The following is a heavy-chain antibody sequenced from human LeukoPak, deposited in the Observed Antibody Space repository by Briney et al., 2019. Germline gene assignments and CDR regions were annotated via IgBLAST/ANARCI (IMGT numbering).Heavy chain of an antibody. CDR2: IYNSGST. J-gene: IGHJ4*02. D-gene: IGHD2-21*02. CDR3: ARGWGPAYCGGDCHRHFDY. CDR1: GGSISSGGYS. V-gene: IGHV4-30-4*07. Sequence: SQTLSLTCAVSGGSISSGGYSYNWIRQPPGKGLEWIGYIYNSGSTSYSPSLKSRVTMSVDTSKNQFSLKLSSVTAADTAVYYCARGWGPAYCGGDCHRHFDYWGQGALVTVSS.